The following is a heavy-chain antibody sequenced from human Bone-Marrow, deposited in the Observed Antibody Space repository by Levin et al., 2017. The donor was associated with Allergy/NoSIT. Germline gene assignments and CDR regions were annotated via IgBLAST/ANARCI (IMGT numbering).Heavy chain of an antibody. D-gene: IGHD3-22*01. Sequence: GGSLRLSCAGSGFTFSSYAMSWVRQAPGKGLEWFSSLSGSGDSTYYADSVKGRFTISRDNSKNTLYLQMDSLRVEDTAVYYCAKEYYFDSSGSLFDYWAQGTLVTVSS. CDR2: LSGSGDST. J-gene: IGHJ4*02. V-gene: IGHV3-23*01. CDR1: GFTFSSYA. CDR3: AKEYYFDSSGSLFDY.